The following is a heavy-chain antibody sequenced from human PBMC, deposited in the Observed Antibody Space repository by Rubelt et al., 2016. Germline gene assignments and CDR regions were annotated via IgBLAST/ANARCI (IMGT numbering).Heavy chain of an antibody. D-gene: IGHD3-10*01. Sequence: GSISSGGYSWSWIRQPPGKGLEWIGYIYYSGSTYYNPSLKSRVTISVDTSKNQFSLKLSSVTAADTAVYYCARRGSRGAYPTWGQGTLVPVSS. V-gene: IGHV4-30-4*07. J-gene: IGHJ5*02. CDR2: IYYSGST. CDR1: GSISSGGYS. CDR3: ARRGSRGAYPT.